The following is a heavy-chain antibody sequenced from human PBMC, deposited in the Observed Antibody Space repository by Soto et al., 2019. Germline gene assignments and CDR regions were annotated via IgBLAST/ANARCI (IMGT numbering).Heavy chain of an antibody. CDR3: AKGGATVTTWFDY. Sequence: SLRLSCAASGFTFINDAMHWVRQAPGKGLEWVSGISGDSGLIGYVESVKGRFTISRDNAKNSLYLQMNSLRTEDTALYYSAKGGATVTTWFDYWGKGTLVAVSS. D-gene: IGHD1-1*01. CDR1: GFTFINDA. CDR2: ISGDSGLI. V-gene: IGHV3-9*01. J-gene: IGHJ4*02.